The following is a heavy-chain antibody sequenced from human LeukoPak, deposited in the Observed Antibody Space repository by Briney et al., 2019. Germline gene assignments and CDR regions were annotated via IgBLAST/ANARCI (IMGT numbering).Heavy chain of an antibody. D-gene: IGHD3-10*01. CDR1: GFTFSSHG. CDR3: ARDSYQDYYGRFDP. V-gene: IGHV3-33*08. J-gene: IGHJ5*02. CDR2: IWDDGNNK. Sequence: GGSLRLSCATSGFTFSSHGMHWVRQAPGKRLEWVAVIWDDGNNKRYANSVNGRFTISRDNSENTLYLQMNGLTAEDTAMYYCARDSYQDYYGRFDPWGQGTLVIVSS.